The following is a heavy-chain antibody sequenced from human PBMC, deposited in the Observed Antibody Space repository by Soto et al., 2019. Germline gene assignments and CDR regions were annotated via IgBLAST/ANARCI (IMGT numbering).Heavy chain of an antibody. J-gene: IGHJ4*02. V-gene: IGHV4-61*01. D-gene: IGHD3-10*01. Sequence: QVQLQESGPGLVKPSETLSLTCTVSGGSVSSGSYYWSWIRQPPGKGLEWIGYIYYSGSTNYNPSLKSRVTISVDTSKNQFSLKLSSVTAADTAVYYCVRGNYYGSGSFDYWGQGTLVTVSS. CDR2: IYYSGST. CDR3: VRGNYYGSGSFDY. CDR1: GGSVSSGSYY.